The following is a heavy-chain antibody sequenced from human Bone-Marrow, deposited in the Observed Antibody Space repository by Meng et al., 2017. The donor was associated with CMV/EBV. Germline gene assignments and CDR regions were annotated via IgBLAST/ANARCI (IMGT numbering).Heavy chain of an antibody. V-gene: IGHV3-71*01. CDR3: ARGRMVPAAIVGY. Sequence: ESLKISCAASGFTFSDYYMRWVRQAPGKGLEWVGFIRNTGNGGTVDWTTSVKGRFTISSDDSKSIAYLQMNSLRAEDTAVYYCARGRMVPAAIVGYWGQGTLVTVYS. D-gene: IGHD2-2*01. CDR2: IRNTGNGGTV. J-gene: IGHJ4*02. CDR1: GFTFSDYY.